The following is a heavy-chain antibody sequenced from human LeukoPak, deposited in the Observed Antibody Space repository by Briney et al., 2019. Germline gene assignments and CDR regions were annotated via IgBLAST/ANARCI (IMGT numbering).Heavy chain of an antibody. J-gene: IGHJ3*02. CDR1: GFIFYNAW. CDR3: TTESRDRTGWYGAFDI. V-gene: IGHV3-15*01. D-gene: IGHD6-19*01. Sequence: GGSLRLSCAASGFIFYNAWLDWVRQAPGKGLEWVGRIKSKTDGGTADYPAPVKGRFTISRDDSTNSLFLQMNSLTTEDTAVYFCTTESRDRTGWYGAFDIWGQGTMVTVSS. CDR2: IKSKTDGGTA.